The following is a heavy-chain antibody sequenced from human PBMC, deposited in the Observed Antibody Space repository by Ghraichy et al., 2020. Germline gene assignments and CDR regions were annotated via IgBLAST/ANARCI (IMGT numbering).Heavy chain of an antibody. CDR3: ARQSEYYYDSSGYYDAFDI. D-gene: IGHD3-22*01. CDR1: GGTFSSYA. V-gene: IGHV1-69*13. Sequence: SVKVSCKASGGTFSSYAISWVRQAPGQGLEWMGGIIPIFGTANYAQKFQGRVTITADESTSTAYMELSSLRSEDTAVYYCARQSEYYYDSSGYYDAFDIWGQGTMVTVSS. CDR2: IIPIFGTA. J-gene: IGHJ3*02.